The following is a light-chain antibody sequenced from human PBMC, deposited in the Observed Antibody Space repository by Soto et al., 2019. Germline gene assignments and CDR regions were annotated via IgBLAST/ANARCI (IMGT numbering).Light chain of an antibody. Sequence: QSALTQPASVSGSPGQSITISCTGTSSDVGGYNYVSWDQQHPGKAPKLMIYEVSNRPSGVSNRFSGSKSGNTASLTISGLQAEDEADYYCSSSTSSSTLVFGGGTKLTVL. CDR3: SSSTSSSTLV. CDR1: SSDVGGYNY. CDR2: EVS. J-gene: IGLJ3*02. V-gene: IGLV2-14*01.